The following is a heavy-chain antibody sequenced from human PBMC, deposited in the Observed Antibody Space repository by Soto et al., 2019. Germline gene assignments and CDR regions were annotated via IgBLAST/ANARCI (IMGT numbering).Heavy chain of an antibody. J-gene: IGHJ4*02. V-gene: IGHV3-9*01. CDR3: AKDKQGGTYFSGLDY. D-gene: IGHD1-26*01. CDR1: GFSFGSYA. CDR2: ITRNSGNK. Sequence: RRLSCAASGFSFGSYAVHWVRQLPGKGLEWVSGITRNSGNKAYADSVKGRFIVSRDDAKNSLYLQMNSLRPEGTALYYCAKDKQGGTYFSGLDYWGQGTLVTVSS.